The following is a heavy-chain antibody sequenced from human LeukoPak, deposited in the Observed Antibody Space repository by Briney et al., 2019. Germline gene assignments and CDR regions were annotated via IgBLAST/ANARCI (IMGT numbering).Heavy chain of an antibody. V-gene: IGHV4-31*03. D-gene: IGHD3-3*01. Sequence: SETLSLTCTVSGGSISSGGYYWSWIRQHPGKGLEWTGYIYYSGSTYYNPSLKSRVTISVDTSKNQFSLKLSSVTAADTAVYYCAREPHYDFWSGGIDYWGQGTLVTVSS. CDR1: GGSISSGGYY. CDR3: AREPHYDFWSGGIDY. J-gene: IGHJ4*02. CDR2: IYYSGST.